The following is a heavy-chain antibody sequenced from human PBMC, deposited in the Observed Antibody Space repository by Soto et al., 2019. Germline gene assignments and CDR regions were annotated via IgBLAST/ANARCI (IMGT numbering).Heavy chain of an antibody. V-gene: IGHV1-18*01. CDR1: GYTFTSYG. D-gene: IGHD3-10*01. CDR2: TSAYNANT. Sequence: QVQLVQSGAEVKKPGASVKVSCKASGYTFTSYGITWVRQAPGQGLEWMGWTSAYNANTNYAQKLQGRVTMTTDTSTSSAYMELRSLTTDDTAVYYCARSSMVRDLLFDYWGQGTLVTVSS. J-gene: IGHJ4*02. CDR3: ARSSMVRDLLFDY.